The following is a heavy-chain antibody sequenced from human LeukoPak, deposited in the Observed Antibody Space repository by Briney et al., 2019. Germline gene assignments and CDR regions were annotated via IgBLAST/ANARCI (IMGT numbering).Heavy chain of an antibody. Sequence: SETLSLTCTVSGGSISSSSYYWGWIRQPPGKGLEWIGSIYYSGSTYYNPSLKSRVTISVDTSKNKFSLKLSSVTAADTAVYYCARQEWLVLGGAFDIWGQGTMVTVSS. J-gene: IGHJ3*02. CDR3: ARQEWLVLGGAFDI. D-gene: IGHD6-19*01. V-gene: IGHV4-39*01. CDR2: IYYSGST. CDR1: GGSISSSSYY.